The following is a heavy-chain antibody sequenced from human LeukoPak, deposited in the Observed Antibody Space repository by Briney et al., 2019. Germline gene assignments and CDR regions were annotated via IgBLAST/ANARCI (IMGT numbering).Heavy chain of an antibody. J-gene: IGHJ4*02. CDR3: ARQEYYYGSGSYPPFDY. CDR2: IYPGDSDI. CDR1: GYSFTSYW. V-gene: IGHV5-51*01. Sequence: GESLKISCKGSGYSFTSYWIGWVRQMPGKGLEWMGIIYPGDSDIRYSPSFQGQVTLSADKCISAAYLQWSSLKDSDAAMYYCARQEYYYGSGSYPPFDYWGQGTLVTVSS. D-gene: IGHD3-10*01.